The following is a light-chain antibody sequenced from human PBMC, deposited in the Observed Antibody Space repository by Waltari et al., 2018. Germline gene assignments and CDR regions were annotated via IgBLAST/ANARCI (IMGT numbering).Light chain of an antibody. Sequence: DIQMTQSPSSLSASAGDTVTITCRASQGVSTYLNWYQQKPGKAPKRLIYAASSLESGVPSRFNGSGSGTDFTLTISSLQPEDFATYYCLQHNSHPYSFGQGTKVEIK. V-gene: IGKV1-17*01. J-gene: IGKJ2*03. CDR1: QGVSTY. CDR3: LQHNSHPYS. CDR2: AAS.